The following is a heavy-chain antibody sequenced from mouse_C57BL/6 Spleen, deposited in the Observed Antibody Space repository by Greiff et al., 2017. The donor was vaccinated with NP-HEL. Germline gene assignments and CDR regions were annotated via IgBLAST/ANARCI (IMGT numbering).Heavy chain of an antibody. Sequence: QVQLQQPGTELVKPGASVKLSCKASGYTFTSYWMHWVKQRPGQGLEWIGNINPSNGGTNYNEKFKSKATLTVDKSSSTAYMQRSSLTSEDSAVYYCAIITTVDYAMDYWGQGTSVTVSS. CDR2: INPSNGGT. CDR1: GYTFTSYW. CDR3: AIITTVDYAMDY. J-gene: IGHJ4*01. V-gene: IGHV1-53*01. D-gene: IGHD1-1*01.